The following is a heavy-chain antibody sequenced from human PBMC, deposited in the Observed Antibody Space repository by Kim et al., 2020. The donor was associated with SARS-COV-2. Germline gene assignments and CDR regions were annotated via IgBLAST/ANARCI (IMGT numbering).Heavy chain of an antibody. Sequence: SGKGRFTISRDNSKNTLYLQMNSLRAEDTAVYYCARDVGAGYYYYYGMDVWGQGTTVTVSS. V-gene: IGHV3-30*01. CDR3: ARDVGAGYYYYYGMDV. D-gene: IGHD3-16*01. J-gene: IGHJ6*02.